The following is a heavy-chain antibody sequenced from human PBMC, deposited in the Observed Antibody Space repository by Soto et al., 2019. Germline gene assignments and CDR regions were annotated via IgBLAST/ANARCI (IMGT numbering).Heavy chain of an antibody. CDR1: GFTFSDYY. Sequence: GGSLRLSCAASGFTFSDYYMRWVRQAPGKGLEWVSYISSSGSTIYYADSVKGRFTISRDNAKNSLYLQMNSLRAEDTAVYYCARVLLRYYDFWSGYPQGAFDIWGQGTMVTVSS. J-gene: IGHJ3*02. CDR2: ISSSGSTI. D-gene: IGHD3-3*01. CDR3: ARVLLRYYDFWSGYPQGAFDI. V-gene: IGHV3-11*01.